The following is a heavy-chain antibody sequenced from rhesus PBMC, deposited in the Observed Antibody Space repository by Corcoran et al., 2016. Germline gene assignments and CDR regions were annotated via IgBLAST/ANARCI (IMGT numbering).Heavy chain of an antibody. CDR2: ISGDGSVT. CDR3: SRGLDS. V-gene: IGHV3-119*01. Sequence: DVQVAESGGGLVQPGGSLRLSCAASGFPFPDYWMHWVRQAPGKGLEWVSRISGDGSVTSYADSVKGRFTISRENAKNSVYLQMNSLRGEDTAVYYCSRGLDSWGRGVSVTVSS. J-gene: IGHJ4*01. CDR1: GFPFPDYW.